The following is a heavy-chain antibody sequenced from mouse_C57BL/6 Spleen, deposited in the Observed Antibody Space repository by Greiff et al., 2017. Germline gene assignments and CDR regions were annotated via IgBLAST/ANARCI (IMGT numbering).Heavy chain of an antibody. CDR2: IDPENGDT. CDR3: TTTTVVATGFDV. J-gene: IGHJ1*03. V-gene: IGHV14-4*01. CDR1: GFNIKDDY. Sequence: VQLQQSGAELVRPGASVKLSCTASGFNIKDDYMHWVKQRPEQGLEWIGWIDPENGDTEYASKFQGKATITADTSSNTAYLQLSSLTSEDTAVYNCTTTTVVATGFDVWGTGTTVTVSS. D-gene: IGHD1-1*01.